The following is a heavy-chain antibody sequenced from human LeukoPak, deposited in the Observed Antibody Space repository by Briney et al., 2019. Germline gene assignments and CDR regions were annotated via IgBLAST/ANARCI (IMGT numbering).Heavy chain of an antibody. V-gene: IGHV1-18*01. Sequence: GASVNVSCKASVYTFTSYGISWVRQAPGQGLEWMGWISAYNGNTNYAQKLQGRVTMTTDTSTSTAYMELRSLRSDDTAVYYCARDRSRIAVAGPTKAFDIWGQGTMVTVSS. CDR2: ISAYNGNT. CDR1: VYTFTSYG. CDR3: ARDRSRIAVAGPTKAFDI. D-gene: IGHD6-19*01. J-gene: IGHJ3*02.